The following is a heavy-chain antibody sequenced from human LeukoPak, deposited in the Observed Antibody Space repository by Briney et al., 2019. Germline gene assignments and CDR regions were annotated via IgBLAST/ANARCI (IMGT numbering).Heavy chain of an antibody. CDR3: AKLDCSSTSCYTYRSFFYFDY. CDR1: GFTFSSYA. J-gene: IGHJ4*02. V-gene: IGHV3-23*01. D-gene: IGHD2-2*02. Sequence: GGSLRLSCAASGFTFSSYAMSWVRQAPGNGLEWVSAISGSGGSTYYADSVKGRFTISRDNSKNTLYLQMNSLRAEDTAVYYCAKLDCSSTSCYTYRSFFYFDYWGQGTLVTVSS. CDR2: ISGSGGST.